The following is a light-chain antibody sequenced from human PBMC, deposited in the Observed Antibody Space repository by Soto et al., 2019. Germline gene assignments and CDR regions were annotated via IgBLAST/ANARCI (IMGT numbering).Light chain of an antibody. CDR2: RNN. J-gene: IGLJ2*01. Sequence: QPVLTQPPSASGAPGQRVTISCSGSSSNIGSNYVYWYQQLPGTAPKLLIYRNNQRPSGVPDRFSGSKSGTSASLAISGLRSADEADYYCAAWDDSLSVVFGGGTKVTVL. CDR3: AAWDDSLSVV. CDR1: SSNIGSNY. V-gene: IGLV1-47*01.